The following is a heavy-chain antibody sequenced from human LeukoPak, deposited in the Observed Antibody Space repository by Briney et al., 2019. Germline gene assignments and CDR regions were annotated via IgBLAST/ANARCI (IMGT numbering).Heavy chain of an antibody. J-gene: IGHJ3*02. CDR3: ARQMVWSQDAFDI. CDR1: GYTFTGYF. V-gene: IGHV1-2*06. D-gene: IGHD2-8*01. Sequence: GASVKVSCKASGYTFTGYFMHWVRQAAGQGLEWMGRLDPNSGGTNYAQRFQGRVTMTRDTSISTAYMELNRLISDDTAVYYCARQMVWSQDAFDIWGQGTMVTVSS. CDR2: LDPNSGGT.